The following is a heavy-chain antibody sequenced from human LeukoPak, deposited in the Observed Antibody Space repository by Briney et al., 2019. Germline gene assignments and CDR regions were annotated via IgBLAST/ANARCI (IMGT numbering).Heavy chain of an antibody. V-gene: IGHV3-11*01. CDR2: ISRSGDTI. D-gene: IGHD1-7*01. Sequence: PGGSLRLSCAASGFTFSDHYMSWIRQAPGKGLEWISYISRSGDTIDYADSVKGRFTISRDNAKNSLYLQMNSLRADDTAVYYCAGYRWNYGVAYWGQGTLVTVSS. J-gene: IGHJ4*02. CDR1: GFTFSDHY. CDR3: AGYRWNYGVAY.